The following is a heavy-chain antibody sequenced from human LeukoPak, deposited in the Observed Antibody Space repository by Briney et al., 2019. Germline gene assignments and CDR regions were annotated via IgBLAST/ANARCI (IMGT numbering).Heavy chain of an antibody. Sequence: PGGSLRLSCAASGFTFSNAWMSWVRQAPGKGLEWVGRIKSKTDGGTTDYAAPVKGRFTISRDDSKNTLYLQMNSLKTEDTAVYYCTTHYGDQGAFDIWGQGTMVTVSS. V-gene: IGHV3-15*01. CDR3: TTHYGDQGAFDI. D-gene: IGHD4-17*01. CDR2: IKSKTDGGTT. J-gene: IGHJ3*02. CDR1: GFTFSNAW.